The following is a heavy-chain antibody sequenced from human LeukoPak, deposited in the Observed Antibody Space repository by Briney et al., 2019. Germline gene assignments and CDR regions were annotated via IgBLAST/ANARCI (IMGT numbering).Heavy chain of an antibody. J-gene: IGHJ5*02. CDR3: ARHLGYCSSTSCYPAPSWFDP. D-gene: IGHD2-2*01. V-gene: IGHV1-69*05. CDR2: IIPIFGTA. CDR1: GGTFSSYA. Sequence: SVKVSCKASGGTFSSYAISWVRQAPGQGLEWMGGIIPIFGTANYAQKFQGRVTNTTDESTSTAYMELSSMRSEDTVVYYCARHLGYCSSTSCYPAPSWFDPWGQGTLVTVSS.